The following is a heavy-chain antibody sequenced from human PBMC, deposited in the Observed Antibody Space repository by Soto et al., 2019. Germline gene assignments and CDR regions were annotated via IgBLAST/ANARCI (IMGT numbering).Heavy chain of an antibody. J-gene: IGHJ4*02. CDR2: ISIYNGNT. D-gene: IGHD5-18*01. V-gene: IGHV1-18*04. Sequence: ASVKVSCKASGYTFSNYGISWVRQAPGQGLEWMAWISIYNGNTNYAQNLQGRVTMTTDTSTSTAYMELRSLRSDDTALYYCARTPDTYGKSFYFDYWGQGTLVTVSS. CDR1: GYTFSNYG. CDR3: ARTPDTYGKSFYFDY.